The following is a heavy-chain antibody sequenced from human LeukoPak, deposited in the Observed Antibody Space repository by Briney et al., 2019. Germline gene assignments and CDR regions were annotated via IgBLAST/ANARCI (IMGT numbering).Heavy chain of an antibody. V-gene: IGHV3-30*04. J-gene: IGHJ4*02. CDR1: GVTFSSYA. CDR3: AREITMVRGVIGY. Sequence: GRSLRLSCAASGVTFSSYAMHWVRQAPGKGLEWVAVISYDGSNKYYADSVKGRFTISRDNSKNTLYLQMNSLRAEDTAVYYCAREITMVRGVIGYWGQGTLVTVSS. D-gene: IGHD3-10*01. CDR2: ISYDGSNK.